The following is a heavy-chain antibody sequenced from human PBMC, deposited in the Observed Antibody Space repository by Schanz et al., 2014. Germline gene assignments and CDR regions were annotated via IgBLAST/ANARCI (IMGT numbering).Heavy chain of an antibody. CDR1: GFTFITFA. CDR3: ARPPPLVRGIAGWFGP. D-gene: IGHD3-10*01. CDR2: IGGDASRT. Sequence: EVHLVESGGGLVQPGGSLRLSCAASGFTFITFAMSWVRQAPGKGPEWVSAIGGDASRTYYADSVKGRFTISRDNSKSPLYLQINTRRADDPAVYYCARPPPLVRGIAGWFGPWGQGSLVTVSS. V-gene: IGHV3-23*04. J-gene: IGHJ5*02.